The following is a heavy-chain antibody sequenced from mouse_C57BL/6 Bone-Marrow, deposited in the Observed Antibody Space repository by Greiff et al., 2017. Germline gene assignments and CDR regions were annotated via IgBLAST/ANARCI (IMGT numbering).Heavy chain of an antibody. CDR3: AREGVYDYRDY. Sequence: QVQLKQPGAELVKPGASVKMSCKASGYTFTSYWITWVKQRPGQGLEWIGDIYPGSGSTNYNEKFKSKATLTVDQSSSTAYMQLSSLTCEDSAVYYCAREGVYDYRDYWGQGTTLTVSS. CDR2: IYPGSGST. D-gene: IGHD2-4*01. CDR1: GYTFTSYW. J-gene: IGHJ2*01. V-gene: IGHV1-55*01.